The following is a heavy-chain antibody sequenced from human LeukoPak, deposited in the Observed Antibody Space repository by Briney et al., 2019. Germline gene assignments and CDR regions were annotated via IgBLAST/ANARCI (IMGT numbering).Heavy chain of an antibody. D-gene: IGHD4-23*01. CDR1: GFTFSNYG. V-gene: IGHV3-30*02. CDR2: IWYDGSNK. CDR3: AKVLAVTSYGAKSIFDH. J-gene: IGHJ4*02. Sequence: GGSLRLSCAASGFTFSNYGMHWVRQAPGKGLEWVAFIWYDGSNKYYADSVKGRFTISRDNSKNTVHLQMNSLRAEDTAVYYCAKVLAVTSYGAKSIFDHWGQGTLVTVSS.